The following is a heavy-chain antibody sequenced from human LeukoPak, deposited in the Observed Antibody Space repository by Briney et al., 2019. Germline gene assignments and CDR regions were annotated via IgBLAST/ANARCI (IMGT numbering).Heavy chain of an antibody. CDR2: IYYSGST. CDR3: ARRAQDDFWSGYRQTFDI. Sequence: SETLSLTCTVSGGSISSSSYYWGWIRQPPGKGREWIGSIYYSGSTYYNPSLKGRVTISVDTSKNQFSLKLSSVTAADTAVYYCARRAQDDFWSGYRQTFDIWGQGTMVTVSS. CDR1: GGSISSSSYY. J-gene: IGHJ3*02. D-gene: IGHD3-3*01. V-gene: IGHV4-39*01.